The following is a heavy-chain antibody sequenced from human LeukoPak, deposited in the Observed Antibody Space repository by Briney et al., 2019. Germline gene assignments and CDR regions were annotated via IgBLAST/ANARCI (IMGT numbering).Heavy chain of an antibody. V-gene: IGHV3-23*01. CDR1: GFTFSSYA. Sequence: PGGSLRLSCAASGFTFSSYAMSWVRQAPGKGLEWGSAISGSGGSTYYADSVKGRFTISRDNSKNTLYLQMNSLRAEDTAVYYCAKDRIAARRPYYFDYWGQGTLVTVSS. CDR2: ISGSGGST. D-gene: IGHD6-6*01. J-gene: IGHJ4*02. CDR3: AKDRIAARRPYYFDY.